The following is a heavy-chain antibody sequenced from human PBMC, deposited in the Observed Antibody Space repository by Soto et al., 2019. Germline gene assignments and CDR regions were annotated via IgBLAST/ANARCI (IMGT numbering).Heavy chain of an antibody. D-gene: IGHD3-22*01. Sequence: GGSLRLSCAASGFTFSSYAMSWVRQAPGKGLEWVAVIWYDGSNKYYADSVKGRFTISRDNSKNTLYLQMNSLRAEDTAVYYCARDYYDSSGYPRNAFDIWGQGTMVTVSS. J-gene: IGHJ3*02. CDR3: ARDYYDSSGYPRNAFDI. CDR1: GFTFSSYA. V-gene: IGHV3-33*08. CDR2: IWYDGSNK.